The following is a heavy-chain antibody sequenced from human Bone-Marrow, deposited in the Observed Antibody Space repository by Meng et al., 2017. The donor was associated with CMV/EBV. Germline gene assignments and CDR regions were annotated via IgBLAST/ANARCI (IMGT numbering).Heavy chain of an antibody. V-gene: IGHV4-59*01. Sequence: SETLSLTCTVSGGSISSYYWSWIRQPPGKGLEWIGYIYYSGSTNYNPSLKSRVTISVDTSKNQFSLKLSSVTAADTAVYYCARTSPIFGVVTLDYWGQGTLVTVSS. J-gene: IGHJ4*02. CDR3: ARTSPIFGVVTLDY. D-gene: IGHD3-3*01. CDR2: IYYSGST. CDR1: GGSISSYY.